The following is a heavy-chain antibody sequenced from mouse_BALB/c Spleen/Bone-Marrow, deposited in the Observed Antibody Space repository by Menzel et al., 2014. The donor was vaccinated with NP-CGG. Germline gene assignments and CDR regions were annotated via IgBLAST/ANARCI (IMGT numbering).Heavy chain of an antibody. D-gene: IGHD2-13*01. CDR3: TRGLEYVVDY. CDR1: GYSFTGYT. CDR2: INPYNGGT. V-gene: IGHV1-18*01. J-gene: IGHJ4*01. Sequence: VQLQQSGPELVKPGASMKISCKASGYSFTGYTMNWVKQSHGKNLEWIGLINPYNGGTSYNQKFKDKATLTVDKSSSTAYMERLRLTSEDSSDYYCTRGLEYVVDYWGQGTSVTVSS.